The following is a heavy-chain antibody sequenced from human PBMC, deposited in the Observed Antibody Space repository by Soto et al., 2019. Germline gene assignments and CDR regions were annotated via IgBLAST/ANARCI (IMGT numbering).Heavy chain of an antibody. CDR3: ARDSPIGSPYSGYDAIDS. Sequence: QVQLVQSGAEVKKPGSSVKVSCKASGGTFSTSTFTWVRQAPGQGLEWMGRTIPILDVADYAQDFQGRVTIPGDKSTSKAYMELTSLPAKDTAVYYCARDSPIGSPYSGYDAIDSWGQGTLVTVSS. J-gene: IGHJ4*02. CDR2: TIPILDVA. V-gene: IGHV1-69*08. CDR1: GGTFSTST. D-gene: IGHD5-12*01.